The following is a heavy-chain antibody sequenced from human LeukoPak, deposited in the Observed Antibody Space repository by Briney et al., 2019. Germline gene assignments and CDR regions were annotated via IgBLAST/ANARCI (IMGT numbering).Heavy chain of an antibody. CDR1: GFTLSSYA. Sequence: GGSLRLSCAASGFTLSSYAMRWVRQAPGKGLEWVAVISYDGSNKYYADSVKGRFTISRDNSKNTLYLQMNSLRAEDTAVYYCARDRRRTYYDLLTLDAFDIWGQGTMVTVSS. CDR3: ARDRRRTYYDLLTLDAFDI. J-gene: IGHJ3*02. CDR2: ISYDGSNK. V-gene: IGHV3-30*04. D-gene: IGHD3-9*01.